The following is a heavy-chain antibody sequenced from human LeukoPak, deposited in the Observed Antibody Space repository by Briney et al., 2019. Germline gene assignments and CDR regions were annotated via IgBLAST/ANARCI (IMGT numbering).Heavy chain of an antibody. CDR3: AKGGAMADKYYQE. J-gene: IGHJ1*01. Sequence: GGSLRLSCAASGFTFSSYGMHWVRQAPGKGLEWVAVISYDGSNKYYADSVKGRFTISRDNSKNTLYLQMNSLRAEDTAVYYCAKGGAMADKYYQEWGQGTLVTVSS. CDR1: GFTFSSYG. D-gene: IGHD6-19*01. V-gene: IGHV3-30*18. CDR2: ISYDGSNK.